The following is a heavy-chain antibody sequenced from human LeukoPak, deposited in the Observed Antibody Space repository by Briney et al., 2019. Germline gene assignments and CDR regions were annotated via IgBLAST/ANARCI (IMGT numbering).Heavy chain of an antibody. D-gene: IGHD6-6*01. CDR2: LSGSGGST. Sequence: GGSLRLSCAASGFTFSSYAMSWVCQAPGEGLEWVSALSGSGGSTYYAESVKGRFTISRDNSKNTLYLQMNSLRAEDTAVYYCAKLGGGGAARRSPYFDYWGQGTLVTVSS. CDR3: AKLGGGGAARRSPYFDY. CDR1: GFTFSSYA. J-gene: IGHJ4*02. V-gene: IGHV3-23*01.